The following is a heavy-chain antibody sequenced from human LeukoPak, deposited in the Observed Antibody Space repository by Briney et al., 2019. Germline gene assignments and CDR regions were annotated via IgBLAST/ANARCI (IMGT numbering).Heavy chain of an antibody. CDR2: TYYRSTWYY. Sequence: SQTLSLTCAISGDSVSSNSVAWSWVRRSPSRGLEWLGRTYYRSTWYYDYAVSVKSRINISPDTSKNQFSLHLNSVTPEDSAVYYCARGATAYFDYWGQGTLVTVSS. D-gene: IGHD5-12*01. V-gene: IGHV6-1*01. CDR1: GDSVSSNSVA. J-gene: IGHJ4*02. CDR3: ARGATAYFDY.